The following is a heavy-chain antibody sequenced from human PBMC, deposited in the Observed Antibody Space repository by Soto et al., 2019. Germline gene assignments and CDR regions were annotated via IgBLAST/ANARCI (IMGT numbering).Heavy chain of an antibody. V-gene: IGHV5-51*01. J-gene: IGHJ4*02. Sequence: GESLKISGKGSGYIFANDCIAWVLQMPGKGLEWMGIIFPGDSDTRYSPSFQGQVTISADKSINTAYLQWSSLKASDTAVYYCARRVAAHPYFDFWGQGALVTVSS. CDR1: GYIFANDC. CDR2: IFPGDSDT. CDR3: ARRVAAHPYFDF. D-gene: IGHD6-6*01.